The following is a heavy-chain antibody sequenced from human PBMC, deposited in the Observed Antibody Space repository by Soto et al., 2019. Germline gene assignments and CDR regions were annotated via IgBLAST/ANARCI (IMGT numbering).Heavy chain of an antibody. J-gene: IGHJ6*02. D-gene: IGHD1-20*01. CDR2: IIPIFGTA. CDR1: GGTFSSYA. CDR3: ASRITGSANYYYGMDV. Sequence: QVQLVQSGAEVKKPGSSVKVSCKASGGTFSSYAINWVRQAPGQGLEWMGGIIPIFGTADYAQKFQGRVTITADDSTSTAYMELSSLGSGDTAVYYCASRITGSANYYYGMDVWGQGTTVTVSS. V-gene: IGHV1-69*12.